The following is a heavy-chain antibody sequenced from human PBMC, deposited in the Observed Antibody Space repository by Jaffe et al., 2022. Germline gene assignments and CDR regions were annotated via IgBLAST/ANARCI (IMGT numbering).Heavy chain of an antibody. Sequence: QVQLVQSGAEVKKPGASVMVSCKASGYTFTSYYIHWMRQAPGQGLEWVGTINPSGGNTNYAQQFQGRVTVTRDTSTSTVYMELSSLRSEDTAVYYCARGADSGGYFSRLFDHWGQGTLVTVSS. CDR2: INPSGGNT. J-gene: IGHJ4*02. CDR3: ARGADSGGYFSRLFDH. V-gene: IGHV1-46*01. D-gene: IGHD3-22*01. CDR1: GYTFTSYY.